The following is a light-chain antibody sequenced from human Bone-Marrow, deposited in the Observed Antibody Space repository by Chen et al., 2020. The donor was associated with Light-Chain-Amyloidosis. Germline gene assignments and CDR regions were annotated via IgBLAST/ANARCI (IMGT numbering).Light chain of an antibody. J-gene: IGKJ2*03. CDR3: QQRNSWPPEFS. CDR2: GAF. V-gene: IGKV3-20*01. Sequence: EIVLTQSPGTLSLSPGERTTLSCRASQSFSSNFLAWYQQKPGQAPRLLIYGAFSRATGIPDRFSGSGSGTDFTLTISSLEPEDFAVYYCQQRNSWPPEFSFGQGTKLEIK. CDR1: QSFSSNF.